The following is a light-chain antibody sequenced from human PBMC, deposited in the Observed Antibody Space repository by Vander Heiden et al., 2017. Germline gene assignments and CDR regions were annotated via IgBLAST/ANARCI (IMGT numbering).Light chain of an antibody. CDR2: AAS. CDR3: QQYNSYPRT. V-gene: IGKV1-8*01. Sequence: AIRITQSPSSLSAATGDRVTITCRASQGISSYLAWYQQKPGKAPKLLIYAASTLQSGVPSRFSASGPGTDFTLTISCLQSEDFATYYCQQYNSYPRTFGEGTKVEIK. J-gene: IGKJ1*01. CDR1: QGISSY.